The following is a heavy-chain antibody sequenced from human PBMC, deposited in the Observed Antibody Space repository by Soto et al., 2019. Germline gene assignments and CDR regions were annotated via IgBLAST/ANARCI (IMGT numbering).Heavy chain of an antibody. CDR2: ISGSGGST. J-gene: IGHJ6*03. D-gene: IGHD3-3*01. V-gene: IGHV3-23*01. Sequence: GGSLRLSCAASGFTFSSYAMSWVRQAPGKGLEWVSAISGSGGSTYYADSVKGRFTISRDNSKNTLYLQMNSLRAEDTAVYYCAKNAPGGYYNYYYYYMDVWGKGTTVTVSS. CDR3: AKNAPGGYYNYYYYYMDV. CDR1: GFTFSSYA.